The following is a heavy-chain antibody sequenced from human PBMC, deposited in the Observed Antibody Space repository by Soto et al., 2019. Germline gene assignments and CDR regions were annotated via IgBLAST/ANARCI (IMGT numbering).Heavy chain of an antibody. Sequence: GGSLRLSCAASGFTFSSYAMSWVRQAPGRGLEWVSSVSAGGDMTYYSDSVKGRFTISRDNSNNALFLQMNSLRIEDTALYYCARGDRGGSGSPASYYYSGLDVWGQGTTVTVSS. CDR2: VSAGGDMT. CDR3: ARGDRGGSGSPASYYYSGLDV. D-gene: IGHD3-10*01. J-gene: IGHJ6*02. V-gene: IGHV3-23*01. CDR1: GFTFSSYA.